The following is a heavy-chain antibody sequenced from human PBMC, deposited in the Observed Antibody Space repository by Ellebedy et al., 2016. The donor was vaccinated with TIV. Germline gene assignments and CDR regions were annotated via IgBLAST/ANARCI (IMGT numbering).Heavy chain of an antibody. J-gene: IGHJ4*02. Sequence: PGGFLRLSCVVSGFTFSSYSMNWVRQAPGKGLEWVANIKEDGSEAYYVDSVKGRFTISRDNAKNSLYLQMSNLRAEDTAVFYCARAGGRHSTGSGFYWGQGTRVTVST. CDR2: IKEDGSEA. CDR1: GFTFSSYS. V-gene: IGHV3-7*03. CDR3: ARAGGRHSTGSGFY. D-gene: IGHD2-2*01.